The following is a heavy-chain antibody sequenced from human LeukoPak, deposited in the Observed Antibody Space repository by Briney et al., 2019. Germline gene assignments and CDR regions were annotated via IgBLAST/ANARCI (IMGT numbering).Heavy chain of an antibody. D-gene: IGHD3-3*01. CDR3: ATVVHYITIFGMVQYYFDY. CDR1: GYTLTELS. Sequence: GASVKVSCKVSGYTLTELSMHWVRQAPGKGLEWMGGFDPEDGETIYAQKFQGRVTMTEDTSTDTAYMELSSLRSEDTAVYYCATVVHYITIFGMVQYYFDYWGQGTLVTVSS. J-gene: IGHJ4*02. V-gene: IGHV1-24*01. CDR2: FDPEDGET.